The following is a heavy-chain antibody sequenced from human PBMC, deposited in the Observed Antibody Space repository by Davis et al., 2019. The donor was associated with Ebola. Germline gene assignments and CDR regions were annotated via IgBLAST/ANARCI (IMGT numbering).Heavy chain of an antibody. Sequence: SETLSLTCRVSGGSISSYYWSWIRRPPGKGLEWIGYIYYSGTTNYNPSLKSRVTLSVDTSKNQFSLNLTSVTAADTAVYYCARGHYGSHFDFWGQGTLVTVSS. CDR1: GGSISSYY. J-gene: IGHJ4*02. CDR2: IYYSGTT. V-gene: IGHV4-59*01. CDR3: ARGHYGSHFDF. D-gene: IGHD3-10*01.